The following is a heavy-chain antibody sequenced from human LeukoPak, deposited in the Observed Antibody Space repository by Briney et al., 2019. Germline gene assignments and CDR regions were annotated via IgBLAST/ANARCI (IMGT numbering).Heavy chain of an antibody. J-gene: IGHJ6*03. CDR1: GYSISSDCY. Sequence: SETLSLTCAVSGYSISSDCYWGWIRQPPGKGLEWIGSIYYSGSTYYNPSLKSRVTISVDTSKNQFSLKLSSVTAADTAVYYCASIAAPFYYYYMDVWGKGTTVTVSS. V-gene: IGHV4-38-2*01. CDR3: ASIAAPFYYYYMDV. CDR2: IYYSGST. D-gene: IGHD6-6*01.